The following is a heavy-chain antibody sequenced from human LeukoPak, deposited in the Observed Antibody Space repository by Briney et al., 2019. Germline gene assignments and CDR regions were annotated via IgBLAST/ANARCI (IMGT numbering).Heavy chain of an antibody. CDR2: IYYSGST. CDR1: GGSISSYY. J-gene: IGHJ5*02. D-gene: IGHD4-17*01. Sequence: PSETLSPTCTVSGGSISSYYWSWIRQPPGKGLEWIGYIYYSGSTNYNPSLKSRVTISVDTSKNQFSLKLSSVTAADTAVYYCARIFTVTNNWFDPWGQGTLVTVSS. V-gene: IGHV4-59*01. CDR3: ARIFTVTNNWFDP.